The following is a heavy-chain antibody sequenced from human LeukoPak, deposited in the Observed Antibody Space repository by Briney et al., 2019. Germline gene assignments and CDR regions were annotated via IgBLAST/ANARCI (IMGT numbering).Heavy chain of an antibody. CDR3: ARDGPVGATTAGFDP. J-gene: IGHJ5*02. V-gene: IGHV4-59*01. CDR1: GGSISSYY. CDR2: IYYSGST. D-gene: IGHD1-26*01. Sequence: SETLSLTCTVSGGSISSYYWSWIRQPPGKGLEWIGYIYYSGSTNYNPSLKSRGTISVDTSKNQFSLKLSSVTAADTAVYYCARDGPVGATTAGFDPWGQGTLVTVSS.